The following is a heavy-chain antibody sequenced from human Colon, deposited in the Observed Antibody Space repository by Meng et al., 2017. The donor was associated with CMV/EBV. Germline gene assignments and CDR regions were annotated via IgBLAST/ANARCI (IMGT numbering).Heavy chain of an antibody. V-gene: IGHV4-34*01. Sequence: GSLRLSCAVYGGSFSGYYWSWIRQPPGKGLEWIGEINHSGSTNYNPSLKSRVTISVDTSKNQFSLKLSSVTAADTAVYYCARGLVVGVGYYYYGMDVWGQGTTATVSS. J-gene: IGHJ6*02. CDR1: GGSFSGYY. CDR3: ARGLVVGVGYYYYGMDV. D-gene: IGHD2-15*01. CDR2: INHSGST.